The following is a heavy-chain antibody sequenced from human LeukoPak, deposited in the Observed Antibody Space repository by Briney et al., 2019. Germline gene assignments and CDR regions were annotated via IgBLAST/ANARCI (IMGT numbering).Heavy chain of an antibody. Sequence: SETLSLTCTVSGGSISSSSYYWGWIRQPPGKGLEWIGSIYYSGSTYYNPSLKSRVTISVDTSKNQFSLKLSSVTAADTAVYYCGGWLQLEEFDYWGQGTLVTVSS. CDR1: GGSISSSSYY. CDR3: GGWLQLEEFDY. J-gene: IGHJ4*02. D-gene: IGHD5-24*01. CDR2: IYYSGST. V-gene: IGHV4-39*01.